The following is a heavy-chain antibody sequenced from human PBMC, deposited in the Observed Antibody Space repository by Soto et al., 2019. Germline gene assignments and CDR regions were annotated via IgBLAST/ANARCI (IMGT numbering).Heavy chain of an antibody. Sequence: EVQLVESGGGLVKPGGSLRLSCAASGFTFSSYSMNWVRQAPGKGLEWVSSISSSSSYIYYADSVKGRFTISRDNAKNSLYLQMNSLRAEDTAVYYCARAGGGYDILTGYFSEGLSYYYMYVWGKGTTVTVSS. CDR1: GFTFSSYS. CDR2: ISSSSSYI. D-gene: IGHD3-9*01. J-gene: IGHJ6*03. CDR3: ARAGGGYDILTGYFSEGLSYYYMYV. V-gene: IGHV3-21*01.